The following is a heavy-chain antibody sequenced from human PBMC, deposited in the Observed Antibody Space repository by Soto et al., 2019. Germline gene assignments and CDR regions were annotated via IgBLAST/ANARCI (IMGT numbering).Heavy chain of an antibody. CDR3: AGGIAARPLGY. V-gene: IGHV4-30-2*01. Sequence: QLQLQESGSGLVKPSQTLSLTCAVSGGSISSGGYSWSWIRQPPGKGLEWIGYIYHSGSTYYNPSLTNRVTLSVDRSKNQFSLKLSSVTAAATAVYYCAGGIAARPLGYWGQGTLVTVSS. CDR2: IYHSGST. J-gene: IGHJ4*02. D-gene: IGHD6-6*01. CDR1: GGSISSGGYS.